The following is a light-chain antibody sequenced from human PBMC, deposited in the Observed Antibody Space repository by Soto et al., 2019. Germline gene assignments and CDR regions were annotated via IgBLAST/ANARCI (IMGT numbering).Light chain of an antibody. J-gene: IGKJ5*01. Sequence: EIVLTQSPANLSLSPGESATLSCRASRSVSNYVAWYQQRPGQAPRLLIYDASKRATDIPARFTGSGSGTDFTLTISSLEPEDFALYHCQQRSDWPAITFGQWTRLEIK. CDR3: QQRSDWPAIT. CDR1: RSVSNY. CDR2: DAS. V-gene: IGKV3-11*01.